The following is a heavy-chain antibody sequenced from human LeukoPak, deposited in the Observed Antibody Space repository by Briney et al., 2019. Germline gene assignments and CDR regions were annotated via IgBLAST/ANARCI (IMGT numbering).Heavy chain of an antibody. D-gene: IGHD3-10*01. CDR1: GGSFSGYY. CDR3: ARVEEGYGSGRRENYYYYYMDV. Sequence: ASETLSLTCAVYGGSFSGYYWSWIRQPPGKGLEWIGEINHSGSTNYNPSLKSRVTISVDTSKNQFSLKLSSVTAADTAVYYCARVEEGYGSGRRENYYYYYMDVWGKGTTVTISS. V-gene: IGHV4-34*01. CDR2: INHSGST. J-gene: IGHJ6*03.